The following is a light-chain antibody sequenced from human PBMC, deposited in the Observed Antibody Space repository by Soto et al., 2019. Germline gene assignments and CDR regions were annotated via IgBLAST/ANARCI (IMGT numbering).Light chain of an antibody. CDR3: QVSGISPFP. CDR2: GAS. V-gene: IGKV3-20*01. CDR1: QSVTSRY. Sequence: EIIMKQSPAALSVTQGERATLSCRASQSVTSRYLAWYQQKPGQAPRLLIYGASNRATGIPERFSGSGSGTDFTLTIICLEPEDFAVYYCQVSGISPFPFGQGTLLEV. J-gene: IGKJ5*01.